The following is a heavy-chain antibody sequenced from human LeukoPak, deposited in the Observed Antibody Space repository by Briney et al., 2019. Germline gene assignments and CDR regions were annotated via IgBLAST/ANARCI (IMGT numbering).Heavy chain of an antibody. CDR2: IWYDGTNK. CDR1: RFTFSSYG. J-gene: IGHJ4*02. D-gene: IGHD3-22*01. CDR3: VTTSSDPQDSSGYLGY. Sequence: GGSLRLSCAASRFTFSSYGMHWLRQAPGKGLEWVALIWYDGTNKYYADSVKGRFTISRDNSKNTLYLQMNSLSAEDTAVYYCVTTSSDPQDSSGYLGYWGQGTLVTVSS. V-gene: IGHV3-33*01.